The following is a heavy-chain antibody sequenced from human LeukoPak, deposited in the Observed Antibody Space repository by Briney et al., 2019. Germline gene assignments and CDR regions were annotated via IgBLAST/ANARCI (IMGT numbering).Heavy chain of an antibody. CDR3: ARVSLVRGAPDYYFDY. J-gene: IGHJ4*02. D-gene: IGHD3-10*01. CDR2: IYTSGST. CDR1: GDSISNYY. Sequence: PSETLSLTCTVSGDSISNYYWSWIRQPAGKGLEWIGRIYTSGSTNYNPSLKSRVTMSVDTSENQFSLKLSSVTAADTAVYYCARVSLVRGAPDYYFDYWGQGTLVTVSS. V-gene: IGHV4-4*07.